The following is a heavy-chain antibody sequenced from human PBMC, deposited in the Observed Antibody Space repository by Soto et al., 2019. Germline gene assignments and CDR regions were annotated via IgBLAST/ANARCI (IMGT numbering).Heavy chain of an antibody. CDR2: IKQDGSEK. J-gene: IGHJ5*02. Sequence: GGSLRLSCAASGFTFSSYWMSWVRQAPGKGLEWVANIKQDGSEKYYVDSVKGRFTISRDNAKNSLYLQMNSLRAEDTAVYYCARRLGADYIWGSYRPPPYNWFDPWGQGTLVTVSS. V-gene: IGHV3-7*01. CDR1: GFTFSSYW. D-gene: IGHD3-16*02. CDR3: ARRLGADYIWGSYRPPPYNWFDP.